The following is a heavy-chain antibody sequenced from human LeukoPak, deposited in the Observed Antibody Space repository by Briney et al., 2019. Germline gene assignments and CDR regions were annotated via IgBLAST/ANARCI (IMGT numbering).Heavy chain of an antibody. CDR3: ARGLEHGNYYYYMDV. Sequence: ASVKVSCKASGGTFSSYAISWVRRAPGQGLEWMGGIIPIFDTANYAQKFQGRVTITADKSTSTAYMELSSLRSEDTAVYYCARGLEHGNYYYYMDVWGKGTTVTVSS. CDR1: GGTFSSYA. D-gene: IGHD1/OR15-1a*01. J-gene: IGHJ6*03. CDR2: IIPIFDTA. V-gene: IGHV1-69*06.